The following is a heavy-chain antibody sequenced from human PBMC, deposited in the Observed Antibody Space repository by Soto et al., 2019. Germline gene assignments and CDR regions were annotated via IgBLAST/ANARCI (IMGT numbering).Heavy chain of an antibody. CDR3: AREWFQYGDNAFDI. Sequence: VQLVESGGGVVQPGRSLRLSCAASGFTFSSYAMHWVRQAPGKGLEWVAVISYDGSNKYYADSVKGRFTISRDNSKNTLYLQMNSLRAEDTAVYYCAREWFQYGDNAFDIWGQGTMVTVSS. CDR1: GFTFSSYA. J-gene: IGHJ3*02. D-gene: IGHD3-10*01. V-gene: IGHV3-30-3*01. CDR2: ISYDGSNK.